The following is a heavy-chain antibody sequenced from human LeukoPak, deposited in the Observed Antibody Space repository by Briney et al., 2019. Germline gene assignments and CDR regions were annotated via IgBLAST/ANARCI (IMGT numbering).Heavy chain of an antibody. V-gene: IGHV4-34*01. J-gene: IGHJ4*02. CDR3: ARHTRYYDYVWGSYRNYYFDY. CDR2: INHSGST. D-gene: IGHD3-16*02. Sequence: SETLSLTCAVYGGSLSGYYWSWIRQPPGKGLEWIGEINHSGSTNYNPSLKSRVTISVDTSKNQFSLKLSSVTAADTAVYYCARHTRYYDYVWGSYRNYYFDYWGQGTLVTVSS. CDR1: GGSLSGYY.